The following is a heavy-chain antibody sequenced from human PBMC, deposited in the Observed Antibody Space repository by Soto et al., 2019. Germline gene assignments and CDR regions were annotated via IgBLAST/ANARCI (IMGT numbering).Heavy chain of an antibody. V-gene: IGHV3-23*01. CDR2: ISDGGDLT. CDR3: ARRVIGSSRAFDI. D-gene: IGHD3-10*01. Sequence: PGGALRLSGSASGFAFSSHPMSWVRQAPEKGLEWVAGISDGGDLTYNADSVRGRFTISRDNSRNTLYPQMNSLRAEDTAVYYCARRVIGSSRAFDIWGQGTMVTVSS. CDR1: GFAFSSHP. J-gene: IGHJ3*02.